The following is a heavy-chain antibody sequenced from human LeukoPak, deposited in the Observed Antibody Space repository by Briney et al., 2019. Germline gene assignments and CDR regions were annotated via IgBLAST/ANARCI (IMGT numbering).Heavy chain of an antibody. CDR1: GFTFSSYS. CDR3: ARDLAFVSSPGSGWFDP. J-gene: IGHJ5*02. Sequence: GGSLRLPCAASGFTFSSYSMNWVRQAPGKGLEWVSSISSSSSYIYYADSVKGRFTISRDNAKNSLYLQMNSLRAEDTAVYYCARDLAFVSSPGSGWFDPWGQGTLVTVSS. D-gene: IGHD6-13*01. V-gene: IGHV3-21*04. CDR2: ISSSSSYI.